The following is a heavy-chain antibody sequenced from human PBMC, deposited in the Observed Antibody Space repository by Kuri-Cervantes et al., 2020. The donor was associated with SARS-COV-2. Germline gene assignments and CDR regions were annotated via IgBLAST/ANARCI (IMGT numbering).Heavy chain of an antibody. J-gene: IGHJ4*02. D-gene: IGHD2-21*02. CDR3: ARDLISVTAYFDL. CDR1: GFSFSDYY. V-gene: IGHV3-11*06. CDR2: ISGSGGYT. Sequence: GGSLRLSCVASGFSFSDYYMSWIRQAPGKGLEWVSYISGSGGYTNYADSVKGRFTISRDNAKNSVYLQMRSVRAEDTAVYYCARDLISVTAYFDLWGQGTQVTVSS.